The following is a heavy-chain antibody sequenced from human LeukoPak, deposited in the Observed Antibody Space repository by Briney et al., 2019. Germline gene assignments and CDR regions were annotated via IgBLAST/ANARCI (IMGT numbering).Heavy chain of an antibody. CDR1: GFTVSSNY. CDR2: IYSGGST. J-gene: IGHJ6*02. D-gene: IGHD5-18*01. CDR3: ARDGTREYSYGYPYYYYGMDV. V-gene: IGHV3-53*01. Sequence: GGSLRLSCAASGFTVSSNYMSWVRQAPGKGLEWVSVIYSGGSTYYADSVKGRFTISRDSSKNTLYLQMNSLRAEDTAVYYCARDGTREYSYGYPYYYYGMDVWGQGTTVTVSS.